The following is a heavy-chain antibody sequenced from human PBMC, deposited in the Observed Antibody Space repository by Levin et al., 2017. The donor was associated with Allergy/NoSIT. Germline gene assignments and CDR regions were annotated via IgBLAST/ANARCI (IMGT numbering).Heavy chain of an antibody. CDR1: GDDVSSNTAA. Sequence: ASETLSLTCTISGDDVSSNTAAWNWLRQSPSRGLEWLGRTFYRSKWSKWYNDYAVSVESRITISPDTSKNQFSLQLNSVTPEDTAVYYCARVQYYDGSDSDPGGWFDPWGQGTLVTVSS. CDR2: TFYRSKWSKWYN. J-gene: IGHJ5*02. CDR3: ARVQYYDGSDSDPGGWFDP. D-gene: IGHD3-22*01. V-gene: IGHV6-1*01.